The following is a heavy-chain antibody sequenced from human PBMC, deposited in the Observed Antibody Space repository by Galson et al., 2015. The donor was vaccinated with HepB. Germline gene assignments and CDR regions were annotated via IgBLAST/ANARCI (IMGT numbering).Heavy chain of an antibody. Sequence: QSGAEVKKPGASVKVSCKASGYTFSDSQIHWVRQAPGQRLEWMGWVNGGNGKTRYSEKLQGRVTVTRDTSAATAHLQLSRLAPEDTAVYYCARGMGGYDFLTGYYSYSFDFWGQGTGVTVSS. CDR1: GYTFSDSQ. CDR3: ARGMGGYDFLTGYYSYSFDF. CDR2: VNGGNGKT. J-gene: IGHJ4*02. D-gene: IGHD3-9*01. V-gene: IGHV1-3*01.